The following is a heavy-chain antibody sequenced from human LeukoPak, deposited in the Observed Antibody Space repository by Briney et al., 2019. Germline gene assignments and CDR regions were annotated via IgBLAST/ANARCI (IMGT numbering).Heavy chain of an antibody. CDR3: ARMTTVTTFRYYYMDV. CDR1: GFTFSRYS. V-gene: IGHV3-21*01. D-gene: IGHD4-17*01. J-gene: IGHJ6*03. Sequence: GGSLRLSCAVSGFTFSRYSMNWVRQAPGKGLEWVSSISSSSTYIYYADSVKGRFTISRDNAKNSLYLQMNSLRAEDTAVYYCARMTTVTTFRYYYMDVWGKGTTVTVSS. CDR2: ISSSSTYI.